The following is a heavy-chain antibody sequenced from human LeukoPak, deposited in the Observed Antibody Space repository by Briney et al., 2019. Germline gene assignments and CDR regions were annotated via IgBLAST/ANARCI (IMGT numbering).Heavy chain of an antibody. Sequence: PGGSLRLSCAASGFTFSSYGMHWVRQAPGKGLEWVAVISYDGSNKYYADSVKGRFTISRDNAKNSLYLQMNSLRAEDTAVYYCARHHGGSIVVVPAAIDYWGQGTLVTVSS. CDR1: GFTFSSYG. V-gene: IGHV3-30*03. D-gene: IGHD2-2*02. CDR2: ISYDGSNK. CDR3: ARHHGGSIVVVPAAIDY. J-gene: IGHJ4*02.